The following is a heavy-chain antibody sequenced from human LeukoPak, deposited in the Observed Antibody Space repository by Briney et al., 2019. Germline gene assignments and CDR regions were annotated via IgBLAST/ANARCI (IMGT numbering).Heavy chain of an antibody. CDR2: INHSGST. CDR3: ARSFSVLRQYYYYYMDV. J-gene: IGHJ6*03. CDR1: GGSFSGYY. D-gene: IGHD3-16*02. Sequence: SETLSLTCAVYGGSFSGYYWSWIRQPPGKGLEWIGEINHSGSTNYNPSLKSRVTISVDTSKNQFSLKLSSVTAADTAVYYCARSFSVLRQYYYYYMDVWGKGTTVTVSS. V-gene: IGHV4-34*01.